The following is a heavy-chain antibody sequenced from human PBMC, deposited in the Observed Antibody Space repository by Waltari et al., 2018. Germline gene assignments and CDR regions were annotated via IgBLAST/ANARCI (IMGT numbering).Heavy chain of an antibody. V-gene: IGHV1-69*01. J-gene: IGHJ3*02. CDR2: IIPIFGTA. D-gene: IGHD1-26*01. CDR1: GGTFSSYA. CDR3: AKGRFQGSPWTFDI. Sequence: QVQLVQSGAEVKKPGSSVKVSCKASGGTFSSYAISWVRQAPGQGLEWMGGIIPIFGTANYAQKFQGIVTITADESTSTAYMELSSLRSEDTAVYYCAKGRFQGSPWTFDIWGQGTMVTVSS.